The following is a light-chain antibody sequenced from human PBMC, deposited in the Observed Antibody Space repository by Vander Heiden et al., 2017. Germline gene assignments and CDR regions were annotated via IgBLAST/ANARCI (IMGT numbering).Light chain of an antibody. CDR1: NIGTKS. Sequence: YVLTQPPPVSVAPGQTAKITCGGHNIGTKSVHWYQQRPGQAPVLVVYDDSDRPSGIPERFSGSNSGSAATLTISGVEAGDEADYFCQVWDSATDHHVFATGTKVTVL. V-gene: IGLV3-21*02. J-gene: IGLJ1*01. CDR3: QVWDSATDHHV. CDR2: DDS.